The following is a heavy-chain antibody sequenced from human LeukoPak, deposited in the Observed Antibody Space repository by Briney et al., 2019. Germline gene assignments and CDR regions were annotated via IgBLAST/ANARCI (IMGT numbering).Heavy chain of an antibody. J-gene: IGHJ2*01. CDR3: ARDDWGDYWYFDL. Sequence: ASVKVSCKASGYTFTGYYMHWVREAPGQGLEWMVRINPNSGGTNYAQKFQGRVTMTTDTSISTAYMELSRLRSDDTAVYYCARDDWGDYWYFDLWGRGTLVTVSS. CDR1: GYTFTGYY. D-gene: IGHD3-9*01. CDR2: INPNSGGT. V-gene: IGHV1-2*06.